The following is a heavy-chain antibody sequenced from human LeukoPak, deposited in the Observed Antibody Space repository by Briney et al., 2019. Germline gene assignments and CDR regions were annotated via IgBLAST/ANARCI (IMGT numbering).Heavy chain of an antibody. D-gene: IGHD2-21*01. CDR1: GGSISSYY. Sequence: PSETLSLTCTVSGGSISSYYWSWIRRPPGKGLEWIGYIYYSGSTNYNPSLKSRVTISVDTSKNQFSLKLSSVTAADTAVYYCARGGAYCGGDCYWRGYYYMDVWGKGTTVTVSS. CDR2: IYYSGST. V-gene: IGHV4-59*01. J-gene: IGHJ6*03. CDR3: ARGGAYCGGDCYWRGYYYMDV.